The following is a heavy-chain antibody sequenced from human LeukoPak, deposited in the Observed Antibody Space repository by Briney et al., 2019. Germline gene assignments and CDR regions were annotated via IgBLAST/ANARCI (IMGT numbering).Heavy chain of an antibody. CDR3: ARGRITMVRGVTGDY. CDR2: IKQDGSEK. CDR1: GFTFSSYW. D-gene: IGHD3-10*01. V-gene: IGHV3-7*01. Sequence: GGSLRLSCAASGFTFSSYWMSWVRQAPGKGLEWVANIKQDGSEKYYVDSVKGRFTISRDNAKNSLYLQMNSLRAEDTAVYYCARGRITMVRGVTGDYWGQGTLVTVSS. J-gene: IGHJ4*02.